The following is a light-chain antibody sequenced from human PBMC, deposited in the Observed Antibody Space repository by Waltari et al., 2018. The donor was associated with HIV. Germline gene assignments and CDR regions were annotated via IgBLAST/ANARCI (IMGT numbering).Light chain of an antibody. V-gene: IGLV1-40*01. CDR3: QSYDSSLSGVV. CDR2: GNS. CDR1: SSNIGAGYD. Sequence: QSVLTQPPSVSGAPGQRVTISCTGSSSNIGAGYDVPWYQQLPGTAPKLLIYGNSNRPSGVPYRFSGSKSGTSASRAITGLQAEDEADYYCQSYDSSLSGVVFGGGTKLTVL. J-gene: IGLJ2*01.